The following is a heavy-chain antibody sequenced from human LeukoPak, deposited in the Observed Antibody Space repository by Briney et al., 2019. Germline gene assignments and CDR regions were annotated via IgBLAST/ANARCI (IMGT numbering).Heavy chain of an antibody. V-gene: IGHV4-39*01. CDR1: DGSISSSYFY. J-gene: IGHJ4*02. CDR3: ARQRGGSWVNDY. Sequence: SETLSLTCTVSDGSISSSYFYWSWIRQPPGKGLEWIGNVFHSGSTHYSPSLKSRVTISVDTSRKQFSLRLSAATAADTAVYYCARQRGGSWVNDYWGQGTLVTVSS. CDR2: VFHSGST. D-gene: IGHD1-26*01.